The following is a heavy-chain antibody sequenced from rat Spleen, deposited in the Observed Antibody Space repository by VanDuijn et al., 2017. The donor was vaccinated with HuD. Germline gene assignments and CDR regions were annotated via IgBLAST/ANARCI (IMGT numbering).Heavy chain of an antibody. J-gene: IGHJ1*01. CDR1: GFTFSDYN. Sequence: EVQLVESGGGLVQPGRSLKLSCAASGFTFSDYNMAWVRQAPKKGLEWVATIIYDGSRTYYRDSVKGRFTISRDNAKSSLYLQMNSLKSEDTATYYCARRLGYWYYDFWGPGTMVTVSS. D-gene: IGHD1-7*01. CDR3: ARRLGYWYYDF. CDR2: IIYDGSRT. V-gene: IGHV5S10*01.